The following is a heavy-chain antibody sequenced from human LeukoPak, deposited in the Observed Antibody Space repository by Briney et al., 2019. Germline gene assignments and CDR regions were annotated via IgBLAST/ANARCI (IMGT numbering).Heavy chain of an antibody. J-gene: IGHJ3*02. V-gene: IGHV4-61*08. CDR1: GGSISSGGYS. CDR3: ARRPARVTMIRAAFDI. CDR2: ISYSGST. D-gene: IGHD3-22*01. Sequence: PSETLSLTCAVSGGSISSGGYSWSWIRQPPGKGLEWIGYISYSGSTNYNPSLNSRVTISLDTSKNQFSLKVNSVTAADTAVYYCARRPARVTMIRAAFDIWGQGTMVTVSS.